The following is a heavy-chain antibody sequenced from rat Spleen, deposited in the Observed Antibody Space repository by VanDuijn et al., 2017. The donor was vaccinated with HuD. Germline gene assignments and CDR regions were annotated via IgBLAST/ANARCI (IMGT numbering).Heavy chain of an antibody. CDR1: GFSLTSYN. J-gene: IGHJ2*01. CDR2: IWTGGST. CDR3: ASTIAATY. V-gene: IGHV2-30*01. D-gene: IGHD1-2*01. Sequence: QVQLKESGPGLVQPSQTLSLTCTVSGFSLTSYNVHWVRQPTGKGLEWMGIIWTGGSTDYNSALKSRLSISRDTSKSQVYLKMNSLQTEDTATYYCASTIAATYWGQGVMVTVSS.